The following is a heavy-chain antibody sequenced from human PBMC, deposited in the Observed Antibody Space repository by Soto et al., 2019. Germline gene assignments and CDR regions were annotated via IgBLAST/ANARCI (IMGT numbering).Heavy chain of an antibody. J-gene: IGHJ3*02. CDR3: VLGRGATQGGDAFDI. D-gene: IGHD1-26*01. V-gene: IGHV1-69*13. CDR1: GGTFSSYA. CDR2: IIPIFGTA. Sequence: SVKVSCKASGGTFSSYAISWVRQAPGQGLEWMGGIIPIFGTANYAQKFQGRVTITADESTSTAYMELGSLRSEDTAVYYCVLGRGATQGGDAFDIWGQGTMVTVSS.